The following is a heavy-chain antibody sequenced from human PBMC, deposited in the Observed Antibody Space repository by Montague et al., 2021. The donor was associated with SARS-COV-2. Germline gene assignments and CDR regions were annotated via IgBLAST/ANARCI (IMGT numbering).Heavy chain of an antibody. D-gene: IGHD3-22*01. CDR1: RDSVSGYSPT. Sequence: CAISRDSVSGYSPTWSSVRHSPAIGFEWLGRTYYRSKWYNDYALSVKSRITINPDTSKNHFSLQLNSVTPEDTAIYYCARGVYYDGSGYYSFDYWGQGTLVTVSS. J-gene: IGHJ4*02. CDR2: TYYRSKWYN. CDR3: ARGVYYDGSGYYSFDY. V-gene: IGHV6-1*01.